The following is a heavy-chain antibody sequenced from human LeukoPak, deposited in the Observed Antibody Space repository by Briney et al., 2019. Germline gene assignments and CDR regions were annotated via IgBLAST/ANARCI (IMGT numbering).Heavy chain of an antibody. Sequence: GGSLRLSCAASGFTFSSYSMNWVRQAPGKGLEWVSSISSSSSYIYYADSVKGRFTISRDNAKNSLYLQMNSPRAEDTAVYYCASWADSRGYPFDPWGQGTLVTVSS. J-gene: IGHJ5*02. CDR3: ASWADSRGYPFDP. V-gene: IGHV3-21*01. D-gene: IGHD3-22*01. CDR1: GFTFSSYS. CDR2: ISSSSSYI.